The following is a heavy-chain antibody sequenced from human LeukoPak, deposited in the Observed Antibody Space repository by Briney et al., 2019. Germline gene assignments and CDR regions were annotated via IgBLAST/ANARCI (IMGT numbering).Heavy chain of an antibody. D-gene: IGHD6-13*01. CDR3: ARDLQGSSWFDY. V-gene: IGHV4-59*01. Sequence: KPSETLSLTCTVSGVSIESYYWTWIRQPPGKGLEWIGYINYSGSTNTNPSLKSRVAISVDTSKNQFSLRLSSVTAADTAVYYCARDLQGSSWFDYWGQGTLVTVSS. J-gene: IGHJ4*02. CDR1: GVSIESYY. CDR2: INYSGST.